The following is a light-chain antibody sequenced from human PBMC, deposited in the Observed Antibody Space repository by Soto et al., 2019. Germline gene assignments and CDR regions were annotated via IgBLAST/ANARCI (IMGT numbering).Light chain of an antibody. Sequence: QSVLTQPPSVSGAPGQRVTISCTGSSSNIGAGYDVHWYQQLPGTAPKLLIYGNSNRPSGVPDRFSGSKSGTSASLAITGLHADDEAEYYGQSYDSSLSGSVFGGGTKLTVL. CDR3: QSYDSSLSGSV. J-gene: IGLJ3*02. V-gene: IGLV1-40*01. CDR1: SSNIGAGYD. CDR2: GNS.